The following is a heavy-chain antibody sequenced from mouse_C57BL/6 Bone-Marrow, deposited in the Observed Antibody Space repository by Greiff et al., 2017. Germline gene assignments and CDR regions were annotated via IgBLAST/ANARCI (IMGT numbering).Heavy chain of an antibody. D-gene: IGHD2-4*01. Sequence: EVQVVESGGGLVQPGGSLKLSCAASGFTFSDYYMYWVRQTPEKRLEWVAYISNGGGSTYYPDTVKGRFTISRDNAKNTLYLQMSRLKSEDTAMYYCARPPYDYDWFAYWGQGTLVTVSA. J-gene: IGHJ3*01. CDR3: ARPPYDYDWFAY. CDR1: GFTFSDYY. V-gene: IGHV5-12*01. CDR2: ISNGGGST.